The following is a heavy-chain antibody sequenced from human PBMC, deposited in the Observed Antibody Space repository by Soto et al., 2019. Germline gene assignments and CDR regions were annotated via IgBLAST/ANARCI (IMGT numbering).Heavy chain of an antibody. J-gene: IGHJ6*02. Sequence: ASVKVSCKASGYTFTGYYMHWVRQAPGQGLEWMGWINPNSGGTNYAQKFQGWVTMTRDTSISTAYMELSRLRSDDTAVYYCARDRKRTYGGNSKDYYYGMDVWGQGTTVTAP. CDR1: GYTFTGYY. CDR2: INPNSGGT. D-gene: IGHD2-21*02. V-gene: IGHV1-2*04. CDR3: ARDRKRTYGGNSKDYYYGMDV.